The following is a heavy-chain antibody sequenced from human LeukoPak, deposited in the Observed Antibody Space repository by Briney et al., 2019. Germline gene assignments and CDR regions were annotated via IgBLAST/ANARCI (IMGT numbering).Heavy chain of an antibody. D-gene: IGHD3-16*01. CDR2: ISYSGST. V-gene: IGHV4-59*01. Sequence: PSETLSLTCTVSGGSISNYYWSWIRQHPGKGLEWIGYISYSGSTNYNPSLKSRVTISVDTSKNQFSLKLRSVTTADTAVYYCARALLRPWFDPWGQGTLVTVSS. J-gene: IGHJ5*02. CDR3: ARALLRPWFDP. CDR1: GGSISNYY.